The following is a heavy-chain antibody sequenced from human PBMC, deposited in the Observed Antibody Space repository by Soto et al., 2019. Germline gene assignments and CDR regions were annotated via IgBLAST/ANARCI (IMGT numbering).Heavy chain of an antibody. CDR3: AKDLFPTSGQRFFFES. V-gene: IGHV3-23*01. Sequence: PGGSLRLSCAASGFTFSSYSMNWVRQTPGRGLEWVSTILHDETPFYTDSVKGRFTISRDNVRGTLYLQMNGLRVEDAALYFCAKDLFPTSGQRFFFESWGQGSLVTVSS. CDR2: ILHDETP. D-gene: IGHD2-21*01. J-gene: IGHJ4*02. CDR1: GFTFSSYS.